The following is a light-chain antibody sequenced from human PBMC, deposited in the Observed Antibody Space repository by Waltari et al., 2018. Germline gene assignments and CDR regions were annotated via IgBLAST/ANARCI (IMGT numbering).Light chain of an antibody. CDR1: NIGSKS. CDR3: QVWDSTSDHVV. Sequence: SYVLTQPPSVSVAPGKTARITCEGNNIGSKSVPWYQQKPGQTPVLVIYYNSDWPSGIPERFSGSNSGNTATLTISRVEAGDEADYYCQVWDSTSDHVVFGGGTKLTVL. J-gene: IGLJ2*01. CDR2: YNS. V-gene: IGLV3-21*04.